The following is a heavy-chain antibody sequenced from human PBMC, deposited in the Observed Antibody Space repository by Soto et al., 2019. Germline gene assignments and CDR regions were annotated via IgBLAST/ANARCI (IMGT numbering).Heavy chain of an antibody. D-gene: IGHD6-13*01. CDR1: GFTFSSYA. Sequence: HPGGSLRLSCAASGFTFSSYAMHWVRQAPGKGLEWVAVISYDGSNKYYADSVKGRFTISRDNSKNTLYLQMNSLRAEDTAVYYCARGGSSWYSYYYYGMDVWGQGTTVTVSS. V-gene: IGHV3-30-3*01. J-gene: IGHJ6*02. CDR2: ISYDGSNK. CDR3: ARGGSSWYSYYYYGMDV.